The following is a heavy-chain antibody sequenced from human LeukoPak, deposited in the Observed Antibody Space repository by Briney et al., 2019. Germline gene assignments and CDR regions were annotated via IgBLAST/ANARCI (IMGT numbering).Heavy chain of an antibody. D-gene: IGHD6-19*01. V-gene: IGHV4-39*07. CDR3: ARGRMSSGWYLVLGWFDP. CDR1: GGSIRSSTYY. Sequence: PSETLSLTCTVSGGSIRSSTYYWGWIRQPPGKGLEWIGTVYYSGSTYYNPSLKSRVTISVDTSKNQFSLKLSSVTAADTAVYYCARGRMSSGWYLVLGWFDPWGQGTLVTVSS. CDR2: VYYSGST. J-gene: IGHJ5*02.